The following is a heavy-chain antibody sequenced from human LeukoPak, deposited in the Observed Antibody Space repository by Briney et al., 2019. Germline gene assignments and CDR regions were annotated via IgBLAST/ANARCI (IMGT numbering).Heavy chain of an antibody. J-gene: IGHJ6*03. D-gene: IGHD2-15*01. Sequence: SVKVSCKASGGTFSSYAISWVRQAPGQGLEWMGGIIPIFGTANYAQKFQGRVTITADKSTSTAYMELSSLRSEDTAVYYCARDIWGGSHARSPLGYYYYYMDVWGKGTTVTVSS. V-gene: IGHV1-69*06. CDR2: IIPIFGTA. CDR3: ARDIWGGSHARSPLGYYYYYMDV. CDR1: GGTFSSYA.